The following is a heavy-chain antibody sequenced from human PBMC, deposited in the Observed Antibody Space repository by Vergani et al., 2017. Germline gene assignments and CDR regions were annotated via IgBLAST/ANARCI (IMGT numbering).Heavy chain of an antibody. V-gene: IGHV3-21*01. Sequence: EVQLVESGGGLVKPGGSLRLSCAASGFTFSSYSMNWVRPAPGKGLEWVSSISSSSSYIYYADSVKGRFTISRDNAKNSLYLQMNSLRAEDTAVYYCARDSSYYGSGSYPYYYYYGMDVWGQGTTVTVSS. CDR3: ARDSSYYGSGSYPYYYYYGMDV. J-gene: IGHJ6*02. CDR1: GFTFSSYS. CDR2: ISSSSSYI. D-gene: IGHD3-10*01.